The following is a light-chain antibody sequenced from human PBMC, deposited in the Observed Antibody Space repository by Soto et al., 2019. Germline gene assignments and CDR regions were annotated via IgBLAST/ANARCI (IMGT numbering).Light chain of an antibody. Sequence: AIQMTQSPSSLSAFVGDSVTLTCRASQGIRNDLDWFQKKPGKAPKLLIYAASNLQSGVPARFSGSGSGTDFTLTISSLQPEDFATYYCQQSYSTPPWTFGQGTKVDIK. J-gene: IGKJ1*01. V-gene: IGKV1-6*01. CDR3: QQSYSTPPWT. CDR1: QGIRND. CDR2: AAS.